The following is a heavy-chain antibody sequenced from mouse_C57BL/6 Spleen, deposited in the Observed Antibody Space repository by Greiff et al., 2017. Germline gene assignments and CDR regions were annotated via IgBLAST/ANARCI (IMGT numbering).Heavy chain of an antibody. D-gene: IGHD4-1*01. Sequence: EVMLVESGEGLVKPGGSLKLSCAASGFTFSSYAMSWVRQTPEKRLEWVAYISSGGDYIYYADTVKGRFTISRDNARNTLYLQMSSLKSEDTAMYYCTRDRTGPYYAMDYWGQGTSVTVSS. CDR2: ISSGGDYI. CDR1: GFTFSSYA. V-gene: IGHV5-9-1*02. J-gene: IGHJ4*01. CDR3: TRDRTGPYYAMDY.